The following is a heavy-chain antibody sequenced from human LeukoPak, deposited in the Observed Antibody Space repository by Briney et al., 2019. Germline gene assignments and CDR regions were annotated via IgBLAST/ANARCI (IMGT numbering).Heavy chain of an antibody. CDR2: ISSSGDTK. CDR3: ARVPGWDTMVRGVIIGWFDP. J-gene: IGHJ5*02. CDR1: GFTFTDYY. D-gene: IGHD3-10*01. V-gene: IGHV3-11*01. Sequence: GGSLRLSCAASGFTFTDYYMSWIRQAPGKGLEWVSYISSSGDTKYYADSVKGRFTISRDNSKNRLYLQMNSLRAEDTAVYYCARVPGWDTMVRGVIIGWFDPWGQGTLVTVSS.